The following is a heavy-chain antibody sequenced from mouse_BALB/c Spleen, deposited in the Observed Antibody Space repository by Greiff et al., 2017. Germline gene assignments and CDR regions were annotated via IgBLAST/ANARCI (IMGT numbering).Heavy chain of an antibody. J-gene: IGHJ4*01. D-gene: IGHD1-1*01. CDR3: ASGYVGAMDY. CDR2: ISSGGST. V-gene: IGHV5-6-5*01. Sequence: EVQGVESGGGLVKPGGSLKLSCAASGFTFSSYAMSWVRQTPEKRLEWVASISSGGSTYYPDSVKGRFTISRDNARNILYLQMSSLRSEDTAMYYCASGYVGAMDYWGQGTSVTVSS. CDR1: GFTFSSYA.